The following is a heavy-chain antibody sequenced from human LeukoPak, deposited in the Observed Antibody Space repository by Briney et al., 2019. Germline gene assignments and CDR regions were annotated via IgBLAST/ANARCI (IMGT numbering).Heavy chain of an antibody. CDR3: AKVHDSSGWYYFDY. CDR1: GFTFSDVW. CDR2: IKARSVGETT. V-gene: IGHV3-15*01. J-gene: IGHJ4*02. D-gene: IGHD6-19*01. Sequence: GGSLRLSCAASGFTFSDVWMTWVRQAPGKGLEWVGRIKARSVGETTDYAASVRGRFTISRDDSKNTLYLQMNSLRAEDTAVYYCAKVHDSSGWYYFDYWGQGTLVTVSS.